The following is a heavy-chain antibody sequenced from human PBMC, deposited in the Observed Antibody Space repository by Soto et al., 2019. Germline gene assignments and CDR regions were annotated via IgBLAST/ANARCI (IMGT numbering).Heavy chain of an antibody. CDR1: GFTFSSYA. D-gene: IGHD3-22*01. CDR3: VPLYYDSSGYYGGNY. Sequence: GVSLRLSCAASGFTFSSYAMHWVRQAPGKGLEWVAVISYDGSNKYYADSVKGRFTISRDNSKNTLYLQMNSLRAEDTAVYYCVPLYYDSSGYYGGNYWGQGTMVTVSS. J-gene: IGHJ4*02. CDR2: ISYDGSNK. V-gene: IGHV3-30-3*01.